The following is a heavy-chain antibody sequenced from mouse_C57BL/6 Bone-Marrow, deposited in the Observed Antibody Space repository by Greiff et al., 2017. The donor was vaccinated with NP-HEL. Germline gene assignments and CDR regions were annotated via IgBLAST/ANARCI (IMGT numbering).Heavy chain of an antibody. V-gene: IGHV3-6*01. D-gene: IGHD1-1*01. Sequence: VQLKESGPGLVKPSPSLSLTCSVTGYSITSGYYWNWIRQFPGNKLERMGDISYDGSNKYNPSLKNRISITRDTSKNQFFLKLNSVTTGDTATYYCAIDGPTTVGPGLWYFDVWGTGTTVTVSS. CDR1: GYSITSGYY. J-gene: IGHJ1*03. CDR2: ISYDGSN. CDR3: AIDGPTTVGPGLWYFDV.